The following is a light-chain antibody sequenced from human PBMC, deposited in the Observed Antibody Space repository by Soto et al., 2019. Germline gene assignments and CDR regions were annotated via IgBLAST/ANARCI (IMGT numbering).Light chain of an antibody. Sequence: QSALTQPASVSGSPGQSITISCTGTRSDIGAYNFVSWYQQHPGEVPKLILYDVNVRSSGVSNRFSGSKSGNTASLTISGLQAEDVADYYCTSWTTSTTMIFGGGTKLTVL. CDR1: RSDIGAYNF. CDR2: DVN. CDR3: TSWTTSTTMI. V-gene: IGLV2-14*03. J-gene: IGLJ2*01.